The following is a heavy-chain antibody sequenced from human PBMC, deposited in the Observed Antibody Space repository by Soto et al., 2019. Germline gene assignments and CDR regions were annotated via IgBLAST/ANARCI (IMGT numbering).Heavy chain of an antibody. CDR1: GFTFSTYW. V-gene: IGHV3-74*01. CDR2: INSDGSTT. Sequence: EVQLVESGGGLVQPGGSLRLSCAASGFTFSTYWMHWVRQAPGKGLVWVSRINSDGSTTNYADSVKGRFTISRDNDKNTLYLQMNSLRAEDTAVYYCARDAYYDMGVWGQGTTVTFSS. J-gene: IGHJ6*02. CDR3: ARDAYYDMGV.